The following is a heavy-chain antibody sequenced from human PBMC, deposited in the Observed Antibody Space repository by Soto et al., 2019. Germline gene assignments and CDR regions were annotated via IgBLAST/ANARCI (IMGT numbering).Heavy chain of an antibody. CDR1: GGSISIYY. CDR3: ARTSRDAYKTYYFDY. CDR2: IHYSGST. V-gene: IGHV4-59*01. J-gene: IGHJ4*02. D-gene: IGHD2-2*01. Sequence: SETLSLTCTVSGGSISIYYWSWIRQPPGKGLEWIGYIHYSGSTNYNPSLKSRVTISVDTSKNQLSLKLSSVTAADTAVYYCARTSRDAYKTYYFDYWGQGTLVTVSS.